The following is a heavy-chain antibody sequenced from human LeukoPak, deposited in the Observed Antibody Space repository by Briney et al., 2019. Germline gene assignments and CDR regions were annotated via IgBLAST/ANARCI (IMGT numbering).Heavy chain of an antibody. CDR2: INHSGST. Sequence: PAETLSLTCAVYGGSFSGYYWSWIRQPPGKGLEWIGEINHSGSTNYNPSLKSRVTISVDTSKNQISLKLSSVTAADTAVYYCARGRQLYYWGQGTLVTVSS. D-gene: IGHD1-1*01. J-gene: IGHJ4*02. CDR1: GGSFSGYY. V-gene: IGHV4-34*01. CDR3: ARGRQLYY.